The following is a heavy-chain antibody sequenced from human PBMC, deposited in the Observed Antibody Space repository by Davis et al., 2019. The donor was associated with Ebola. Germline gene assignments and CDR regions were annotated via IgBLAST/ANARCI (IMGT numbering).Heavy chain of an antibody. V-gene: IGHV4-59*01. CDR1: GGSISSYY. CDR2: IYYSGST. J-gene: IGHJ5*02. Sequence: SETLSLTCTVSGGSISSYYWNWIRQPPGKGLEWIGYIYYSGSTNYNPSLKSRVTISVDTSKNQFSLKLSSVTAADTAVYYCARETRGWWFDPWGQGTLVTVSS. D-gene: IGHD2-15*01. CDR3: ARETRGWWFDP.